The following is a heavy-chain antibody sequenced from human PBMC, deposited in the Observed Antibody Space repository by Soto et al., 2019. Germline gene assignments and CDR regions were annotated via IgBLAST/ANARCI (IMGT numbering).Heavy chain of an antibody. CDR3: AAVSGYYSIFRY. J-gene: IGHJ4*02. CDR1: GGSISSYY. D-gene: IGHD3-22*01. CDR2: IYYSGST. V-gene: IGHV4-59*01. Sequence: SETLSLTCTVSGGSISSYYWSWIRQPPGKGLEWIGYIYYSGSTNYNPSLKSRVTISVDTSKNQFSLKLSSVTAADTAVYYCAAVSGYYSIFRYWGQGTLVTVS.